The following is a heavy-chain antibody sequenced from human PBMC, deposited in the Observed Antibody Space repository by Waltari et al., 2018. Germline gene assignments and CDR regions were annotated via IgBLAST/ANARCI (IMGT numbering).Heavy chain of an antibody. CDR3: AREGLTGRGLDY. CDR1: GYTFTAFH. CDR2: INSNSGDR. V-gene: IGHV1-2*02. J-gene: IGHJ4*02. D-gene: IGHD3-10*01. Sequence: QVQLVQSGAEVKKPGASVKVSCKTSGYTFTAFHMQGVRQAPGQGLEWMGWINSNSGDRGYAQKFLGRVTMTRDTSVSTIYMELSGLKSDDTAVYYCAREGLTGRGLDYWGQGTLVTVSS.